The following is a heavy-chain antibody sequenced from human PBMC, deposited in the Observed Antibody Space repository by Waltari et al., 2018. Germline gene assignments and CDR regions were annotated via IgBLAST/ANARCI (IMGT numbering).Heavy chain of an antibody. D-gene: IGHD2-15*01. J-gene: IGHJ4*02. V-gene: IGHV4-4*02. CDR2: VFQSGSA. CDR1: GDSISSLSW. CDR3: AKISLHREGYS. Sequence: QLQESGPGLVESSGTLSLTCTVSGDSISSLSWWTWVRQPPGKGLECIGEVFQSGSANYSPSLKSRVTLSVDKSTNQFFLTLNSVTAADTAMYYCAKISLHREGYSWGQGTLVTV.